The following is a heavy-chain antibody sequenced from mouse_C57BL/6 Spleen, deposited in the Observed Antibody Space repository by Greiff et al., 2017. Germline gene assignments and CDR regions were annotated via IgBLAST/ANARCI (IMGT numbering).Heavy chain of an antibody. Sequence: VKLQESGAELVKPGASVKISCKASGYTFTDYYINWVQQRPGQGLEWIGKIGPGSGGTYYNEKFEGKATLTADKSSITAYMQLSSMTSEDSAVYVCARGRVYYGSSFAYWGQGTLVTVSA. J-gene: IGHJ3*01. CDR3: ARGRVYYGSSFAY. CDR1: GYTFTDYY. CDR2: IGPGSGGT. D-gene: IGHD1-1*01. V-gene: IGHV1-77*01.